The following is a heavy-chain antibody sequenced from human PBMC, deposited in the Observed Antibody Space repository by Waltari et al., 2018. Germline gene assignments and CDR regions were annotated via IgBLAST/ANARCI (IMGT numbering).Heavy chain of an antibody. D-gene: IGHD3-10*01. Sequence: QVQLVESGGGVVQPGGSLRLSCAASGFTFSSYGMHWFRQAPGKGLEGVAFIRYDGSNKYYADSVKGRFTISRDNSKNTLYLQMNSLRAEDTAVYYCAKDVGPVPQGYMDVWGKGTTVTVSS. CDR2: IRYDGSNK. J-gene: IGHJ6*03. V-gene: IGHV3-30*02. CDR1: GFTFSSYG. CDR3: AKDVGPVPQGYMDV.